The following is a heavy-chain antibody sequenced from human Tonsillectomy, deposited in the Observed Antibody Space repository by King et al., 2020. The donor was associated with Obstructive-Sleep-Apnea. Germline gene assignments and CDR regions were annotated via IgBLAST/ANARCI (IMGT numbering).Heavy chain of an antibody. D-gene: IGHD4-17*01. CDR3: ARMFPTVTTGLGSYYYYYGMDV. V-gene: IGHV1-8*01. Sequence: QLVQSGAEVKKPGASVKVSCKASGYTFTSYDINWVRQATGQGLEWMGWMNPNSGNTGYAQKFQGRVTMTRNTSISTAYMELSSLRSEDTAVYYCARMFPTVTTGLGSYYYYYGMDVWGQGTTVTVSS. CDR1: GYTFTSYD. CDR2: MNPNSGNT. J-gene: IGHJ6*02.